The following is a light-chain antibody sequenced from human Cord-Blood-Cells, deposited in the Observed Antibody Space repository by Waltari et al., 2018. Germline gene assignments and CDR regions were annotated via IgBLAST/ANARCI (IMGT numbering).Light chain of an antibody. CDR3: SSYTSSSTLV. Sequence: QSALPQPASVSGSPGQSITISCTGPSRDVGGYNYVSWYQQHPGKAPKLMIYDVSNRPSGVSNRFSGSKSGNTASLTISGLQAEDEADYYCSSYTSSSTLVFGGGTKLTVL. V-gene: IGLV2-14*01. CDR1: SRDVGGYNY. CDR2: DVS. J-gene: IGLJ2*01.